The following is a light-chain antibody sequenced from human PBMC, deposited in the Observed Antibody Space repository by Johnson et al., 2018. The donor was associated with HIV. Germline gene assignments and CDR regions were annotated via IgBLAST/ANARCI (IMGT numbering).Light chain of an antibody. J-gene: IGLJ1*01. Sequence: HSVLTQPPSVSAAPGQTVTISCSGSSSTIGNNYVSWYQQLPGTVPKLLIYDNNKRPSGIPDRFSGSKSGTSATLGITGLQTGDEADYYCGTWDSGLGAVYVFGPGTKVTVL. V-gene: IGLV1-51*01. CDR2: DNN. CDR1: SSTIGNNY. CDR3: GTWDSGLGAVYV.